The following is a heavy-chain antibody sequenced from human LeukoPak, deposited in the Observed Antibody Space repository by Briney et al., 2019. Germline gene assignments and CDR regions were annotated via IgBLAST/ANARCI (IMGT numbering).Heavy chain of an antibody. D-gene: IGHD3-22*01. CDR2: IDPNSGGT. CDR1: GYTFTGYY. CDR3: ARDHPDYYDSRGLDY. Sequence: ASVKVSCKASGYTFTGYYMHWVRQAPGQGLEWMGWIDPNSGGTNYAQKFQGRVTMTRDTSISTAYMELSRLRSDDTAVYYCARDHPDYYDSRGLDYWGQGTLVTVSS. J-gene: IGHJ4*02. V-gene: IGHV1-2*02.